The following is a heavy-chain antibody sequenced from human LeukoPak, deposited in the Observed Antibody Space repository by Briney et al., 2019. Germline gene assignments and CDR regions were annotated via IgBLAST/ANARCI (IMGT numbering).Heavy chain of an antibody. CDR1: GFTFSSYG. CDR2: IQSDGSDQ. J-gene: IGHJ6*03. CDR3: ARDHYMDV. V-gene: IGHV3-30*02. Sequence: GGSLRLSCAASGFTFSSYGMHWVRQAPGKGLEWVAFIQSDGSDQYYADSVKGRFTISRDNSKNTLYLQMNSLRAEDTAVYYCARDHYMDVWGKGTTVTISS.